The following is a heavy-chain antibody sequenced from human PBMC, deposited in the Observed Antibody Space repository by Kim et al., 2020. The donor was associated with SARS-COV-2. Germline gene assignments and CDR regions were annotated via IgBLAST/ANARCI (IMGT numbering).Heavy chain of an antibody. CDR3: ARHIYDSSGPYAFDI. J-gene: IGHJ3*02. CDR2: IYYSGST. Sequence: SETLSLTCTVSGGSISSSSYYWGWIRQPPGKGLEWIGSIYYSGSTYYNPSLKSRVTISVDTSKNQFSLKLSSVTAADTAVYYCARHIYDSSGPYAFDIWGQGTMVTVSS. V-gene: IGHV4-39*01. CDR1: GGSISSSSYY. D-gene: IGHD3-22*01.